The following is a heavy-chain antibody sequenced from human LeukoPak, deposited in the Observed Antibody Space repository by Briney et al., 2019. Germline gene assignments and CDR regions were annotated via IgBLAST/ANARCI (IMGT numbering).Heavy chain of an antibody. D-gene: IGHD6-13*01. J-gene: IGHJ4*02. CDR2: IRQDGSEK. Sequence: TGGSLRLSCAASGFTFSSYWMSWVRQAPGKGLEWVANIRQDGSEKYYVDSVKGRFTISRDNAKNSLYLQINSLRAEDTAVYYCARELAAAGKTGTDYWGQGTLVTVSS. CDR3: ARELAAAGKTGTDY. CDR1: GFTFSSYW. V-gene: IGHV3-7*01.